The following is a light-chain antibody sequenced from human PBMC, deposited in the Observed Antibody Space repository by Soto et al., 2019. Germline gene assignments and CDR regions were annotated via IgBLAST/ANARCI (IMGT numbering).Light chain of an antibody. CDR2: GAS. CDR3: QQYNNWPPIT. V-gene: IGKV3-15*01. CDR1: QSVSSN. Sequence: EIVMTQSPATLSVSPGERATLSCRASQSVSSNLAWYQQKPGQAPRLLIYGASTRATGIPARFSGSGSGTTFSLTTISLQSQDFAVYYCQQYNNWPPITFGQGTRLEIK. J-gene: IGKJ5*01.